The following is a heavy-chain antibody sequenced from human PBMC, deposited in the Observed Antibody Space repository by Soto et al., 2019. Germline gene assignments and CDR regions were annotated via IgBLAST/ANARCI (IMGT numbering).Heavy chain of an antibody. V-gene: IGHV1-3*01. CDR2: INAGNGNT. CDR3: ARGVENIVVVLDVFGYYGMDV. D-gene: IGHD2-2*01. CDR1: GYSFTSYA. Sequence: GASVTVSCKASGYSFTSYAIYWVRQAPGQRLEWMGWINAGNGNTKYSQKLQGRVTFTGDTSASTAHMELSSLRSEDTAVYFCARGVENIVVVLDVFGYYGMDVWGQGTTVTVSS. J-gene: IGHJ6*02.